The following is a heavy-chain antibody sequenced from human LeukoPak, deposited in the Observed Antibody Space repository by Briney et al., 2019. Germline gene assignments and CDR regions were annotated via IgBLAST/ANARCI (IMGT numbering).Heavy chain of an antibody. D-gene: IGHD6-13*01. V-gene: IGHV1-2*02. CDR1: GYTFTGYY. Sequence: ASVKVSCKASGYTFTGYYMHWVRQAPGQGLEWMGWINPNSGGTNYAQKFRGRVTMTRDTSISTAYMELSRLRSDDTAVYYCARDRGIAAAGTPGDYYYYGMDVWGQGTTVTVSS. J-gene: IGHJ6*02. CDR3: ARDRGIAAAGTPGDYYYYGMDV. CDR2: INPNSGGT.